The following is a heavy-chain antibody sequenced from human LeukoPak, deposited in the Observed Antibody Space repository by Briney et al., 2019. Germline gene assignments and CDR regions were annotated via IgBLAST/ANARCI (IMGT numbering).Heavy chain of an antibody. CDR3: ARGVVPAAIYYYYYMDV. D-gene: IGHD2-2*01. CDR1: GGSISSYY. J-gene: IGHJ6*03. Sequence: NPSETLSLTCTVSGGSISSYYWSWIRQPPGKGLEWIGYIYYSGSTNYNPSLKSRVTISVDTSKNQFSLKLSSVTAADTAVYYCARGVVPAAIYYYYYMDVWGKGTTVTVSS. V-gene: IGHV4-59*01. CDR2: IYYSGST.